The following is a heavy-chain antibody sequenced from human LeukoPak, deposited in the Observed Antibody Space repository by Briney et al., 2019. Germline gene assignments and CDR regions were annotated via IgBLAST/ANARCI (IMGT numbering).Heavy chain of an antibody. V-gene: IGHV3-15*01. CDR3: TTFYHEYSPY. D-gene: IGHD2/OR15-2a*01. CDR2: IKSNADGGTP. Sequence: SGGSLRLSCAASGFTFSSYSMIWVRQAPGKGLEWVGRIKSNADGGTPDYAAPARGRFTISRDDSKNTLYLQMNSLKTEDTAVYYCTTFYHEYSPYWGRGTLVTVSS. CDR1: GFTFSSYS. J-gene: IGHJ4*02.